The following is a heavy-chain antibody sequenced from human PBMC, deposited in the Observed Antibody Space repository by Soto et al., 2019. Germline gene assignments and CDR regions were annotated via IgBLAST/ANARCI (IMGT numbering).Heavy chain of an antibody. CDR1: GFSVSSNY. D-gene: IGHD1-26*01. CDR3: ASTPLYGPAGTYYFDY. J-gene: IGHJ4*02. Sequence: EVQLVESGGGLVQPGGSLRLPCAASGFSVSSNYMSWVRQAPGKGLEWVSVIYSGGSTYYADSVKGRFTISRDNSKNTLYLQMNSLRAEDTAVYYCASTPLYGPAGTYYFDYWGQGTLVTVSS. CDR2: IYSGGST. V-gene: IGHV3-66*01.